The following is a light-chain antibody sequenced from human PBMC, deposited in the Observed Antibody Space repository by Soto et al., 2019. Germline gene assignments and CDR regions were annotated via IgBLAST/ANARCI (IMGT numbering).Light chain of an antibody. V-gene: IGKV1-39*01. Sequence: DIQMTQSPSSLSASVGDRITITCRSRQSINNYLNGYQQRPGKAPKVIIYDASSLQSGVPSRFSGSGSGTDFALTISSLQPEDFATYYCQQGFSAPPLTFGQGTKVEI. CDR2: DAS. CDR3: QQGFSAPPLT. J-gene: IGKJ1*01. CDR1: QSINNY.